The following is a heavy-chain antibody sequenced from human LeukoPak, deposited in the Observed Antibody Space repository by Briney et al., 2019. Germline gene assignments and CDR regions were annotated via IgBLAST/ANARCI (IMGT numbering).Heavy chain of an antibody. Sequence: GASVKVSCKASGYTFTSYAISWVRQAPGQGLEWMGGIIPIFGTANYAQKFQGRVTITTDESTSTAYMELSSLRSEDTAVYYCARQLVREGYYYYMDVWGKGTTVTVSS. CDR2: IIPIFGTA. J-gene: IGHJ6*03. D-gene: IGHD6-13*01. CDR3: ARQLVREGYYYYMDV. CDR1: GYTFTSYA. V-gene: IGHV1-69*05.